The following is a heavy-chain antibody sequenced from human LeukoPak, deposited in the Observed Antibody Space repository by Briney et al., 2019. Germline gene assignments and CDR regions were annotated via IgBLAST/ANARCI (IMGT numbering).Heavy chain of an antibody. J-gene: IGHJ4*02. CDR1: GFTFDDYG. V-gene: IGHV3-20*04. D-gene: IGHD3-3*01. CDR3: ARDAALPGTSNYDFWSGYYWHDY. CDR2: INWNGGST. Sequence: PGGSLRLSCAASGFTFDDYGMSWVRQAPGKGLEWVSGINWNGGSTGYADSVKGRFTISRDNAKNSLYLQMNSLRAEDTALYYCARDAALPGTSNYDFWSGYYWHDYWGQGTLVTVSS.